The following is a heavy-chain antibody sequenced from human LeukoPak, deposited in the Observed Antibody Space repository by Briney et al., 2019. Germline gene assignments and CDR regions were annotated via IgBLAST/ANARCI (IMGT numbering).Heavy chain of an antibody. D-gene: IGHD4-17*01. CDR2: ISGSGGST. CDR1: GFTFSSYA. Sequence: PGGSLRLSCAASGFTFSSYAMSWVRQAPGKGLEWVSAISGSGGSTYYADSVKGRFTISRDNSKNTLYLQMNSLRAEDTAVYYCARDSGDLPVLQHWGRGTLVTVSS. J-gene: IGHJ1*01. V-gene: IGHV3-23*01. CDR3: ARDSGDLPVLQH.